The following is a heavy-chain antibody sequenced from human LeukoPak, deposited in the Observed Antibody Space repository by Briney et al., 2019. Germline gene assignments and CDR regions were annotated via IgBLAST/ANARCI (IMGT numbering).Heavy chain of an antibody. CDR2: IYYSGST. CDR3: ARHSSGWYMYAFDI. Sequence: PSETLSLTCTVPGGSISSSSYYWGWIRQPPRKGLEWIGSIYYSGSTYYNPSLKSRVTISVDTSKNQFSLKLSSVTAADTAVYYSARHSSGWYMYAFDIWGQGTMVTVSS. V-gene: IGHV4-39*01. CDR1: GGSISSSSYY. J-gene: IGHJ3*02. D-gene: IGHD6-19*01.